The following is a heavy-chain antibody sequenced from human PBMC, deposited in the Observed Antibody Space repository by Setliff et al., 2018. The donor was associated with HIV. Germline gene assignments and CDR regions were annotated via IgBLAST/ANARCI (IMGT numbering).Heavy chain of an antibody. Sequence: SVKVSCKASGGTSSTYAINWVRQAPGQGLEWMGQFIPIIGIANYAQKFQERVTITRDMSTSTAYMELSSLRSEDTAVYYCAVRNTRNYYYYGMDVWGQGTTVTVSS. D-gene: IGHD1-1*01. CDR1: GGTSSTYA. J-gene: IGHJ6*02. CDR2: FIPIIGIA. CDR3: AVRNTRNYYYYGMDV. V-gene: IGHV1-69*10.